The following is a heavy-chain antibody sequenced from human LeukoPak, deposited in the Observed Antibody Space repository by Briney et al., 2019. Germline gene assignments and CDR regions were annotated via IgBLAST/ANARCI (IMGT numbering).Heavy chain of an antibody. CDR3: AKDGSESSSWYNWFDP. CDR1: GFPFSRYG. Sequence: GGSLRLSCAASGFPFSRYGMHWVRQAPGKGLEWVAVMSSDGSDDYYANSVKGRFTISRDIYKNTLYLQMNSLRVEDTAVYYCAKDGSESSSWYNWFDPWGQGTLVTVSS. D-gene: IGHD6-13*01. J-gene: IGHJ5*02. CDR2: MSSDGSDD. V-gene: IGHV3-30*18.